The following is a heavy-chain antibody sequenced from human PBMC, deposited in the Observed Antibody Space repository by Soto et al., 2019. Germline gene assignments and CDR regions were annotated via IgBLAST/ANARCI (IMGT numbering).Heavy chain of an antibody. CDR2: IYYSGST. V-gene: IGHV4-59*01. J-gene: IGHJ5*02. Sequence: SETLSLTCTVSGGSISSYYWSWIRQPPGKGLEWIGYIYYSGSTNYNPSLKSRVTISVDTSKNQFSLKLSSVTAADTAVYYCARAGLVVGARDWFDPWGQGTLVTVSS. D-gene: IGHD1-26*01. CDR3: ARAGLVVGARDWFDP. CDR1: GGSISSYY.